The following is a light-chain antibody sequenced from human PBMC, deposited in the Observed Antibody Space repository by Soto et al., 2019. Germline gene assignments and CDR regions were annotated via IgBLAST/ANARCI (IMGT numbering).Light chain of an antibody. CDR1: XXISSA. CDR3: QQLETYPLT. CDR2: DVF. Sequence: AIQVTQSPSSLSASVGDTVTITCRASXXISSAFAWYQQKPGKVPRLLIYDVFNLQSGVPSRFSGSGSGTDFTLTISRLXPEDFATYYCQQLETYPLTFGQGTRLEVK. J-gene: IGKJ5*01. V-gene: IGKV1-13*02.